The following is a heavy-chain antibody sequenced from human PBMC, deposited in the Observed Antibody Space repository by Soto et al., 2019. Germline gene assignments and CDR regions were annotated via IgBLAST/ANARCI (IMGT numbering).Heavy chain of an antibody. Sequence: PSETLSLTCTVSGGSISSSSYYWGWIRQPPGKGLEWIGSIYYSGSTYYNPSLKSRVTISVDTSKNQFSLKLSSVTAADTAVYYCARPNPSFGGYSYGYRYYYYGMDVWGQGTTVTVSS. D-gene: IGHD5-18*01. CDR3: ARPNPSFGGYSYGYRYYYYGMDV. J-gene: IGHJ6*02. CDR1: GGSISSSSYY. CDR2: IYYSGST. V-gene: IGHV4-39*01.